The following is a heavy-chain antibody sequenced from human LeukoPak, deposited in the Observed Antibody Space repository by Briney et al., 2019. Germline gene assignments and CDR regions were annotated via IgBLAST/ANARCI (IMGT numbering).Heavy chain of an antibody. CDR2: IIPILGIA. J-gene: IGHJ4*02. D-gene: IGHD3-10*01. V-gene: IGHV1-69*16. Sequence: GASVKVSCKASGGTFSSYTISWVRQAPGQGPEWMGRIIPILGIANYAQKFQGRVTITTDESTSTAYMELSSLRSEDTAVYYCARGGSGSYYSPTALGDWGQGTLVTVSS. CDR1: GGTFSSYT. CDR3: ARGGSGSYYSPTALGD.